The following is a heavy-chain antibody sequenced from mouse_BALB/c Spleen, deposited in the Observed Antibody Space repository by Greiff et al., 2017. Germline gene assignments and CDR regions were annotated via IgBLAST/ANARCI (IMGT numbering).Heavy chain of an antibody. V-gene: IGHV1-54*01. J-gene: IGHJ2*01. CDR1: GYAFTNYL. CDR2: INPGSGGT. D-gene: IGHD1-2*01. CDR3: ARSITTALARYAFDY. Sequence: VQRVESGAELVRPGTSVKVSCTASGYAFTNYLIEWVQQRPGQGLEWIGVINPGSGGTNYNEKFKGKATLTADKSSSTAYMQLSSLTSDDSAVYFCARSITTALARYAFDYWGQGTTLTVSS.